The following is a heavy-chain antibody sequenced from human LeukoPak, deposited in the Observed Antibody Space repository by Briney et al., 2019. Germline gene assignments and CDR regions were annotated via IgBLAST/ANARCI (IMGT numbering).Heavy chain of an antibody. J-gene: IGHJ4*02. Sequence: GGSLRLSCAASGFSFSSYDMHWVRQVTGKGREWGSAIGTASETYYADSVKGRFTISRENAKNSLYLQMNSLTAGDTAVYYCARGGGYHDFDYWGQGTLVTVSS. V-gene: IGHV3-13*01. CDR1: GFSFSSYD. D-gene: IGHD2-15*01. CDR2: IGTASET. CDR3: ARGGGYHDFDY.